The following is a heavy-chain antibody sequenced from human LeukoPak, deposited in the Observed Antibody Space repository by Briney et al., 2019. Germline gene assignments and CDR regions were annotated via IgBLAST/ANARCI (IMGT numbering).Heavy chain of an antibody. D-gene: IGHD2-2*01. CDR2: IKQDGSEK. J-gene: IGHJ3*02. V-gene: IGHV3-7*03. CDR1: GFTFSSYW. CDR3: AKDIAADIVVVPAAPAFDI. Sequence: GGSLRLSCAASGFTFSSYWMSWVRQAPGKGLEWVANIKQDGSEKYYVDSVKGRFTISRDNAKNSLYLQMNSLRAEDMALYYCAKDIAADIVVVPAAPAFDIWGQGTMVTVSS.